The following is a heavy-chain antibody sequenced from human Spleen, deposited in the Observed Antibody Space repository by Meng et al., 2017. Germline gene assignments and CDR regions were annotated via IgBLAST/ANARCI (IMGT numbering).Heavy chain of an antibody. CDR2: INHTRTT. V-gene: IGHV4-34*01. J-gene: IGHJ4*02. Sequence: VVVGDAFSNYYCSGDRQPQWNGPYWIGEINHTRTTNYKPSFMRRFTISVDTSTNQFSLKLSSVTAADTAGYYCARGRRTTYIAAAGGWSDYWGQGTLVTVSS. CDR1: GDAFSNYY. D-gene: IGHD6-13*01. CDR3: ARGRRTTYIAAAGGWSDY.